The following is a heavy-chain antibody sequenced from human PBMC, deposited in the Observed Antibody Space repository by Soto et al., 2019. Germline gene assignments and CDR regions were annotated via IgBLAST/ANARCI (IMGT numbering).Heavy chain of an antibody. CDR3: ARECGGSCYYYYYGMDV. V-gene: IGHV1-18*01. Sequence: ASVKVSCKASGYTFTSYGISWVRQAPGQGLEWMGWISAHNGNTNYAQKLQGRVTMTTDTSTSTAYMELRSLRSDDTAVYYCARECGGSCYYYYYGMDVWGQGTTVTVSS. CDR2: ISAHNGNT. D-gene: IGHD2-15*01. J-gene: IGHJ6*02. CDR1: GYTFTSYG.